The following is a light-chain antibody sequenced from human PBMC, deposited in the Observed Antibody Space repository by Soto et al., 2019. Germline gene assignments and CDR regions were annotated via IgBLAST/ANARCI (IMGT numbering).Light chain of an antibody. CDR3: QQYGSSST. Sequence: EIVLTQSPGTLSLSPGERATLSCRASQSVSSNKLAWYQQKPGQAPRLLIYGASGRATGIPDRFSGSGSGTDFTLTISRLEPEDFAVYYCQQYGSSSTFGQGTRLEI. V-gene: IGKV3-20*01. J-gene: IGKJ5*01. CDR2: GAS. CDR1: QSVSSNK.